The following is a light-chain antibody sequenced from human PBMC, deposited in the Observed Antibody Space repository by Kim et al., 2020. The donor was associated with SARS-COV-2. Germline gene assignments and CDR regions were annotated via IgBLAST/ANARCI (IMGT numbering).Light chain of an antibody. CDR2: GAS. CDR1: QTVISNY. V-gene: IGKV3-20*01. CDR3: QQYGSSPLT. Sequence: EIVLTQSPGTLSLSPGERATLSCRASQTVISNYLAWYQQKPGQAPRLFIYGASSRATGIPDRFSGSGSGTDFTLTISSLEPEDFAVYNCQQYGSSPLTFGGGTKVDIK. J-gene: IGKJ4*01.